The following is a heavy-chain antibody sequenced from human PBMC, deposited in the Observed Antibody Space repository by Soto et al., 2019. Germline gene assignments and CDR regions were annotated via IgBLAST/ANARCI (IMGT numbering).Heavy chain of an antibody. V-gene: IGHV4-59*01. J-gene: IGHJ4*02. CDR1: GSSISPFY. D-gene: IGHD4-17*01. CDR3: TRVGGYYGDYPNFDY. Sequence: SETLSLTCTVSGSSISPFYWSWIRQPPGRGLEWIGYIYYTGSTKYNPSLKSRVTLSLGTSRNQLSLKLSSVTAADTAVYFCTRVGGYYGDYPNFDYWGPGTLVTVSS. CDR2: IYYTGST.